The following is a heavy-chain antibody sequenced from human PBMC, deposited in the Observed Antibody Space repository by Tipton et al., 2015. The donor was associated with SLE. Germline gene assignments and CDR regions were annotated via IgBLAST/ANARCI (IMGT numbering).Heavy chain of an antibody. CDR1: GGSINSTSHY. V-gene: IGHV4-39*07. Sequence: TLSLTCSVSGGSINSTSHYWGWIRQPPGKGLEWIGEIDHSGTTNYSPSLKSRVTISVDTSKKQFSLKLKSVTAADTAVYYCARGGGSSSGRWFDPWGQGTLVTVSS. D-gene: IGHD6-6*01. CDR2: IDHSGTT. J-gene: IGHJ5*02. CDR3: ARGGGSSSGRWFDP.